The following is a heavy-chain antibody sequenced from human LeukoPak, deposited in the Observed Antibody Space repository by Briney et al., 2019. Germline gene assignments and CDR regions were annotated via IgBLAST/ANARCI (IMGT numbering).Heavy chain of an antibody. CDR1: GGSINSYY. J-gene: IGHJ4*02. CDR3: ARQGYDSRDY. V-gene: IGHV4-39*01. CDR2: IYHSGST. D-gene: IGHD3-22*01. Sequence: PSETLSLTCTVSGGSINSYYWGWIRQPPGKGLEWIGSIYHSGSTYYNPSLKSRVTISIDTSKNQFSLKLSSVTAADTAVYYCARQGYDSRDYWGQGTLVTVSS.